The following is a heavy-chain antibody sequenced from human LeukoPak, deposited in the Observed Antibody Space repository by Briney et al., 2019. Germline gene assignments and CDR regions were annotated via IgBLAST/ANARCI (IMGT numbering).Heavy chain of an antibody. V-gene: IGHV3-21*01. CDR3: VRLRRNSDRSGYYYYYDY. D-gene: IGHD3-22*01. CDR1: GYTFSDFS. J-gene: IGHJ4*02. CDR2: ISVRSNYR. Sequence: PVGSLRLSCAASGYTFSDFSVNWVRQAPGKGLEWVSSISVRSNYRYYADSVRGRFTISRDDARDSLFLQMNSLRAEDTAVYFCVRLRRNSDRSGYYYYYDYWGQGTLVTVSS.